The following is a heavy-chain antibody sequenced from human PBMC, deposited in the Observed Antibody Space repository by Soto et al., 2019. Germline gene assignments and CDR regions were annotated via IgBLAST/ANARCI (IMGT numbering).Heavy chain of an antibody. V-gene: IGHV1-2*02. CDR1: GYTFTGYY. D-gene: IGHD6-19*01. J-gene: IGHJ6*02. Sequence: GASVKVSCKASGYTFTGYYMHWVRQAPGQGLEWMGWINPNSGGTNYAQKFQGRVTMTRDTSISTAYMELSRLRSDDTAVYYCARDLCRSGCPLYYYYGIHVWGPGTTVTVYS. CDR2: INPNSGGT. CDR3: ARDLCRSGCPLYYYYGIHV.